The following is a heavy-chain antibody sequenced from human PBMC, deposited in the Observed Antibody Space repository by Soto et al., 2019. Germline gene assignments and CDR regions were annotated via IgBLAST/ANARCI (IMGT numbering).Heavy chain of an antibody. D-gene: IGHD6-6*01. CDR1: GYTFTNYG. CDR3: ARARQHVDYFYYYMDV. CDR2: ISAYNGDT. Sequence: QVQLLQSGAEVKKPGASVKVSCTASGYTFTNYGITWVRQAPGQGLEWRGWISAYNGDTHYTQSLQGRVPMTTDTSTSSADMELTGLRTDVTAVYYCARARQHVDYFYYYMDVWDKGTTVTVSS. J-gene: IGHJ6*03. V-gene: IGHV1-18*01.